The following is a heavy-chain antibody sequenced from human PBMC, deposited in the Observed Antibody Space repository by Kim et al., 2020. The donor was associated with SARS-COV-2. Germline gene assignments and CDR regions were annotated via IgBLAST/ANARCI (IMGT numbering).Heavy chain of an antibody. J-gene: IGHJ6*02. D-gene: IGHD2-15*01. CDR2: IYYSGST. V-gene: IGHV4-59*13. CDR1: GGSISSYY. Sequence: SETLSLTCTVSGGSISSYYWSWIRQPPGKGLEWIGYIYYSGSTNYNPSLKSRVTISVDTSKNQFSLKLSSVTAADTAVYYCARSKVVVVAATYYYYGMDVWGQGTTVTVSS. CDR3: ARSKVVVVAATYYYYGMDV.